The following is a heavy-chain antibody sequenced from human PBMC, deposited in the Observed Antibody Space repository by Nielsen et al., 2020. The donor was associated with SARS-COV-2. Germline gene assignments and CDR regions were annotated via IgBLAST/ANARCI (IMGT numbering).Heavy chain of an antibody. J-gene: IGHJ6*02. CDR3: TTDYIPSPYYDFWSGYFPYYYGMDV. CDR2: ISSSSSYI. V-gene: IGHV3-21*03. D-gene: IGHD3-3*01. Sequence: VRQAPGKGLEWVSSISSSSSYIYYADSVKGRFTISRDNAKNSLYLQMNSLKTEDTAVYYCTTDYIPSPYYDFWSGYFPYYYGMDVWGQGTTVTVSS.